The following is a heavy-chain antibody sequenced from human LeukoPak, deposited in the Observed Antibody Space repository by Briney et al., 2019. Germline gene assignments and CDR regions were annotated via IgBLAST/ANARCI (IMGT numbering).Heavy chain of an antibody. Sequence: GGSLRLSCAASGFTFSSYAMSWVRQAPGKGLEWVSSIGSSGSHIYYADSVTGRFTISRDNAKNSLYLQVNSLRAEDTAVYYCAKEYSSSWYYFDYWGQGTLVTVSS. CDR1: GFTFSSYA. V-gene: IGHV3-21*04. CDR3: AKEYSSSWYYFDY. D-gene: IGHD6-13*01. J-gene: IGHJ4*02. CDR2: IGSSGSHI.